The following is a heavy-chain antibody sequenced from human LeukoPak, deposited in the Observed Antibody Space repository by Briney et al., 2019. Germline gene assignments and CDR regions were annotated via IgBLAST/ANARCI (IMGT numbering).Heavy chain of an antibody. V-gene: IGHV4-39*01. CDR3: ASSFWVPFDY. J-gene: IGHJ4*02. CDR1: GGSISSSSYY. Sequence: SETLSLTCTVSGGSISSSSYYWGWIRQPPGKGLEWIGSIYYSGSTYYNPSLKSRVTISVDTSKHQFSLKLSSVTAAHTAVYYCASSFWVPFDYWGQGTLVTVSS. CDR2: IYYSGST. D-gene: IGHD3-16*01.